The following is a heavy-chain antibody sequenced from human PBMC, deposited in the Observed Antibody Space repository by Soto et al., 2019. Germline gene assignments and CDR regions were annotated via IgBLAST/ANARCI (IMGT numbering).Heavy chain of an antibody. J-gene: IGHJ5*01. CDR2: MYHTGTA. V-gene: IGHV4-59*11. CDR1: VGSINNHY. D-gene: IGHD3-10*01. CDR3: ARGAQCTSAACYGSPNNWFDS. Sequence: PAETLSLSCAVSVGSINNHYWSWVRQAPGKGLEWVGHMYHTGTAKYNPSLKSRVSISIDKTKDQFSLSLRSVTAADSAVCYCARGAQCTSAACYGSPNNWFDSWGQGILVTVSS.